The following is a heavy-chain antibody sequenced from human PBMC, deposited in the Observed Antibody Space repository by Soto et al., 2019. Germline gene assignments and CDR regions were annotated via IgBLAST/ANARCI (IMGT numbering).Heavy chain of an antibody. CDR2: ISYDGRTK. V-gene: IGHV3-30*04. CDR3: ARDISDTAMVEGALDY. D-gene: IGHD5-18*01. CDR1: GFTFSGYA. J-gene: IGHJ4*02. Sequence: QVQLVASGGGVVQPGKSLTISCAASGFTFSGYALHWVRQAPGKGLEWVTLISYDGRTKYYADSVKGRFTISRDNSKNTLFLQMTSLRTEDTALYYCARDISDTAMVEGALDYWGQGTLVTVSS.